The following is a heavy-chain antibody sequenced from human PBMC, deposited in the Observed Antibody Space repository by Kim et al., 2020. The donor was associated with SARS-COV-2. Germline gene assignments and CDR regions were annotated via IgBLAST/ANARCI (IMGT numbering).Heavy chain of an antibody. Sequence: SETLSLTCTVSGGSISSHYWSWIRQPPGKGLEWIGYAHYSGSTNYNPSLKSRVTISIDTSKNQFSLKLSSVTAADTAVYYCARHATSKYLPDVWGQGTTVTVSS. CDR1: GGSISSHY. V-gene: IGHV4-59*08. J-gene: IGHJ6*02. CDR3: ARHATSKYLPDV. D-gene: IGHD4-4*01. CDR2: AHYSGST.